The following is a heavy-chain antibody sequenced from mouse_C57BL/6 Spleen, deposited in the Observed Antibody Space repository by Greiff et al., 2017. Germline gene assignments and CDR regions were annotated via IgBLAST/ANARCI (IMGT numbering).Heavy chain of an antibody. V-gene: IGHV1-82*01. CDR2: IYPGDGDT. Sequence: QVQLQQSGPELVKPGASVKISCKASGYAFSSSWMNWVKQRPGKGLEWIGRIYPGDGDTNYNGKFKGKATLTADKSSSTAYMQLSSLTSADSAVYVCAREFLNWALYDMDYWGQGTSVTVSS. J-gene: IGHJ4*01. D-gene: IGHD4-1*02. CDR1: GYAFSSSW. CDR3: AREFLNWALYDMDY.